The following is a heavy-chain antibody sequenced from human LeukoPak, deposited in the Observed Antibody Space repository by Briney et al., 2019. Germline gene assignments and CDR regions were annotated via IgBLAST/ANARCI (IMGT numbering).Heavy chain of an antibody. D-gene: IGHD5-18*01. J-gene: IGHJ4*02. CDR3: ARDRSGGYSYD. Sequence: ETLSLTCTVSGGSISSYYWSWIRQPPGKGLEWIGYIYYSGSTNYNPSLKSRVTISVDTSKNQFSLRLSSVTAADTAVYYCARDRSGGYSYDWGQGTLVTVSS. CDR2: IYYSGST. V-gene: IGHV4-59*01. CDR1: GGSISSYY.